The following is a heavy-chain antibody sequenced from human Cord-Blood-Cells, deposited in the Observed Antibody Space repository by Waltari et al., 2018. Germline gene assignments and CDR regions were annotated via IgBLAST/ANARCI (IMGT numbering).Heavy chain of an antibody. Sequence: EVQLVETGGGLIQPGGSLRLSCAASGFTDSSNYMSWVRQAPGKGLEWVSVIYSGGSTYYADSVKGRFTISRDNSKNTLYLQTNSLRAEDTAVYYCARVSSSSYWYFDLWGRGTLVTVSS. CDR3: ARVSSSSYWYFDL. J-gene: IGHJ2*01. CDR1: GFTDSSNY. CDR2: IYSGGST. V-gene: IGHV3-53*02. D-gene: IGHD6-6*01.